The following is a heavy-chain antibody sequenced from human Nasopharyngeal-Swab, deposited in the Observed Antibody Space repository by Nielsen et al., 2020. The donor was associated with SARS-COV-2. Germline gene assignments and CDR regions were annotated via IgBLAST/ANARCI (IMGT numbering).Heavy chain of an antibody. CDR2: ISRGGTTI. CDR3: ARDKYGYGDYFYYNMDV. Sequence: VRQAPGKGLEWISFISRGGTTIYYADSVKGRFTISRDNAKNSLFLQMNSLRAEDTAVYYCARDKYGYGDYFYYNMDVWGQGTTVTVSS. V-gene: IGHV3-48*03. D-gene: IGHD5-18*01. J-gene: IGHJ6*01.